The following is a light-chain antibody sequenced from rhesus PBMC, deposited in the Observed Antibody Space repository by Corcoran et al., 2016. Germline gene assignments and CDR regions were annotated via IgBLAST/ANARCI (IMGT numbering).Light chain of an antibody. CDR2: KAS. CDR1: QGISNN. J-gene: IGKJ2*01. V-gene: IGKV1-25*01. Sequence: DIQMTQSPSSLSASVGDRVTITCRASQGISNNLAWYQQKPGKVPKLLIYKASTLQSGIPSRFSGSGSGTVFTLTISSLQPEGFATYYCQHGYGILYSFGQGTKVEIK. CDR3: QHGYGILYS.